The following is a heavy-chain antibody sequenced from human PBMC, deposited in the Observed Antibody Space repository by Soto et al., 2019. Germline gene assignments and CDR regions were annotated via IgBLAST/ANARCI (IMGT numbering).Heavy chain of an antibody. CDR1: GGSFRTYV. V-gene: IGHV1-69*13. D-gene: IGHD3-22*01. J-gene: IGHJ4*02. CDR2: IIPTFKTT. CDR3: ASHEYYYDDSGFYPLKY. Sequence: SVKVSCKASGGSFRTYVINWVRQAPGQGLEWMGQIIPTFKTTDSAQKFQDRVTITADESTSTVYMELSSLRSDDTAVYYCASHEYYYDDSGFYPLKYWGQGTLVTVS.